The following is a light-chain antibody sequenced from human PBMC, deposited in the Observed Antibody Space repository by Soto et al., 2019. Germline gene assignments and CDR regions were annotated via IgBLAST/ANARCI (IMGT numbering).Light chain of an antibody. CDR2: AAS. CDR3: QQSYSDPWT. CDR1: QSINSY. Sequence: DIQMTQSPSSLSASVGDRVTITCRASQSINSYLNWYQQKPGKAPKVLIYAASSLLGGVPSRFSGSGSGTDFTLTVSSLQPEDFATYYCQQSYSDPWTFGQGTKVEIK. V-gene: IGKV1-39*01. J-gene: IGKJ1*01.